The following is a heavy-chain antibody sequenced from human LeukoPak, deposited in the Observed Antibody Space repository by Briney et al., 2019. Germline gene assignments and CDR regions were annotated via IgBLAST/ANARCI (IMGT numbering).Heavy chain of an antibody. CDR2: INSSSSYI. J-gene: IGHJ5*02. Sequence: GGSLRLSCAASGFTFSSYSMNWVRQAPGKGLEWVSSINSSSSYIYYADSVKGRFTISRDNAKNSLYLQMNSLRAEDTAVYYCARDISLPGSGEHWFDPGGQGTLVTVSS. CDR1: GFTFSSYS. CDR3: ARDISLPGSGEHWFDP. V-gene: IGHV3-21*01. D-gene: IGHD6-19*01.